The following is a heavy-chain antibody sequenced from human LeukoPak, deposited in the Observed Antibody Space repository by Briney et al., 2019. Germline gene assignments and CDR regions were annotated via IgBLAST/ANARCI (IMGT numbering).Heavy chain of an antibody. J-gene: IGHJ4*02. CDR2: INPNSGGT. Sequence: GASVEVSCKASGYTFTGYYMHWVRQAPGQGLEWMGWINPNSGGTNYAQKFQGRVTMTRDTSISAAYMELSRLRSDDTAVYYCARDLWFGELFFDYWGQGTLVTVSS. V-gene: IGHV1-2*02. D-gene: IGHD3-10*01. CDR1: GYTFTGYY. CDR3: ARDLWFGELFFDY.